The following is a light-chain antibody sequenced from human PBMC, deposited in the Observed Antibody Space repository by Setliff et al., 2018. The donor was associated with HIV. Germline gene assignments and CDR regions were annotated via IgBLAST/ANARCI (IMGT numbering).Light chain of an antibody. Sequence: QSALTQPASVSRSPGQSITISCTGTSSDVGTYNAVYWYQQHPGKAPKLMIYDVSTRPSGVSNRFSGSKSGNTASLTISGLQTEDEADYYCSSYTSSSTEVFGTGTKVTVL. CDR3: SSYTSSSTEV. V-gene: IGLV2-14*01. CDR1: SSDVGTYNA. J-gene: IGLJ1*01. CDR2: DVS.